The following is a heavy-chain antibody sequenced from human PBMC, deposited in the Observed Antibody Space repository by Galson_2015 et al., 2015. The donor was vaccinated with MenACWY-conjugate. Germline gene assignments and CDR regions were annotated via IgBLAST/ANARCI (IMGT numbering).Heavy chain of an antibody. D-gene: IGHD2-15*01. CDR3: ARRSVGDAFDI. J-gene: IGHJ3*02. CDR1: GGSISSRSHY. V-gene: IGHV4-39*07. CDR2: IYYTENT. Sequence: SEPLSLTCAVSGGSISSRSHYWGWLRQPPEKGLEWIGDIYYTENTYYNPSLMSRVTLSLDSSKNQVSLRLKSVTAGDTAVYYCARRSVGDAFDIWGQGTLVTVSS.